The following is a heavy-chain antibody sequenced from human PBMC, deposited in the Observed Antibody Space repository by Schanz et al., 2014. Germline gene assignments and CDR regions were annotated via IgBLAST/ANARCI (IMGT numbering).Heavy chain of an antibody. D-gene: IGHD3-3*01. J-gene: IGHJ4*02. CDR1: GFTFSSYS. CDR2: ISGSGGST. V-gene: IGHV3-48*01. Sequence: EVQLVESGGGLVQPGGSLRLSCTASGFTFSSYSMNWVRQAPGKGLEWVSAISGSGGSTYYADSVKGRFTMSRDNAKNSVFLQMNSLRAEDTAVYYCVRDSFFAFDYWGQGTLLTVSS. CDR3: VRDSFFAFDY.